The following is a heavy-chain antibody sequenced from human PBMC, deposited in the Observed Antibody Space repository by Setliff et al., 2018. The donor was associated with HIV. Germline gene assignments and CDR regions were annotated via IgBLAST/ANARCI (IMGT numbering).Heavy chain of an antibody. CDR1: GGSISSYY. Sequence: SETLSLTCAVSGGSISSYYWSWIRQSPEKGLEWIGIIFPGGATNYNPSLTSRVTISVDTSKNHPFLKLTSVTTADTAVYFCAKSSPSIGYITDCWGQGAQVTVSS. CDR3: AKSSPSIGYITDC. V-gene: IGHV4-59*01. J-gene: IGHJ4*02. CDR2: IFPGGAT. D-gene: IGHD5-12*01.